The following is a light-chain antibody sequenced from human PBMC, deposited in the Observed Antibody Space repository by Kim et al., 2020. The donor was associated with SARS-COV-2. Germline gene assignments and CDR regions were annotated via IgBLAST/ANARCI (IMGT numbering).Light chain of an antibody. V-gene: IGKV2-30*01. CDR3: MQATNWPYT. CDR2: RVS. J-gene: IGKJ2*01. Sequence: DFVLTQSPLSLPVTLGQPASISCRSSQSLVYSDGNTYLNWFHQRPGQSPRRLIYRVSNRDSGVPDRFSGSGSGTDFTLKISRVEAEDVGVYYCMQATNWPYTFGQGTKLEI. CDR1: QSLVYSDGNTY.